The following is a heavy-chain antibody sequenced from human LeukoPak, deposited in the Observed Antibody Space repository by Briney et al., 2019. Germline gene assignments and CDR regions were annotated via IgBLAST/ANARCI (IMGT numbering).Heavy chain of an antibody. CDR1: GYSISSGFY. D-gene: IGHD2-15*01. V-gene: IGHV4-38-2*02. CDR3: ARGIVVVAQLGYYYYYMDV. CDR2: FYHSGST. Sequence: SETLSLTCTVSGYSISSGFYWGWIRPPPGKGLEWIGSFYHSGSTYYNPSLKSRVTISADTFKNQFSLKLTSVTAADTAVYYCARGIVVVAQLGYYYYYMDVWGKGTTVTISS. J-gene: IGHJ6*03.